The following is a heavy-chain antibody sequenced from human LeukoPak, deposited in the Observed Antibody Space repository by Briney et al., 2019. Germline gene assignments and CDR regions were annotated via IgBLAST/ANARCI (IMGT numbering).Heavy chain of an antibody. Sequence: GGSLRLSCAASGFTVSSNYMNWVRQAPGKGLEWVSVIYSGGSTYYADSVKGRFTISRDNSKNTLYLQMNSLRAEDTAVYYCAKDLFAAAGTLDYWSQGTLVTVSS. CDR1: GFTVSSNY. D-gene: IGHD6-13*01. CDR2: IYSGGST. V-gene: IGHV3-53*01. CDR3: AKDLFAAAGTLDY. J-gene: IGHJ4*02.